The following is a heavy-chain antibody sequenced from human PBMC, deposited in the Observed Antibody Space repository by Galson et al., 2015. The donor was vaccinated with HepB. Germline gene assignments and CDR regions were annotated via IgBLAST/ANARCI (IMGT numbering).Heavy chain of an antibody. J-gene: IGHJ5*02. D-gene: IGHD3-3*01. CDR3: TAYYDFWSGPSNWFDP. Sequence: SLRLSCAASGFTFSNAWMNWVRQAPGKGLEWVGRIKSKTDGGTTDYAAPVKGRFTISRDDSKNTLYLQMNSLKTEDTAVYYCTAYYDFWSGPSNWFDPWGQGTLITVSS. CDR1: GFTFSNAW. V-gene: IGHV3-15*07. CDR2: IKSKTDGGTT.